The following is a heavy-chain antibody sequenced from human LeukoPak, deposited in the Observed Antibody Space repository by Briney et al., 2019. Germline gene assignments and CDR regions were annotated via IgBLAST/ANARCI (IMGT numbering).Heavy chain of an antibody. Sequence: PSETLSLTCTVSGGSISSYYWSWIRQPPGKGLEWIGYIYYSGSTNYNPSLKSRVTISVDTSKNQFSLKLSSVTAADTAVYYCARGSSDFWSGYYSEWGQGTLVTVSS. V-gene: IGHV4-59*01. CDR1: GGSISSYY. D-gene: IGHD3-3*01. CDR3: ARGSSDFWSGYYSE. J-gene: IGHJ4*02. CDR2: IYYSGST.